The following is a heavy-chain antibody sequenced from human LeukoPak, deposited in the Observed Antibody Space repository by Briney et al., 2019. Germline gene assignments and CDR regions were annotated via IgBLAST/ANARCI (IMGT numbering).Heavy chain of an antibody. D-gene: IGHD5-24*01. CDR3: ARDRDGYPY. Sequence: SVKVSCKASGGTFSSYAISWVRQAPGQGLEWTGRIIPILGIANYAQKFQGRVTITADKSTSTAYMELSSLRSEDTAVYYCARDRDGYPYWGQGTLVTVSS. V-gene: IGHV1-69*04. CDR1: GGTFSSYA. CDR2: IIPILGIA. J-gene: IGHJ4*02.